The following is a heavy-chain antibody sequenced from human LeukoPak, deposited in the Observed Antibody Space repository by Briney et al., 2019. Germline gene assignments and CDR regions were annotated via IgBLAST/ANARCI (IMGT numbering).Heavy chain of an antibody. CDR3: ARPEGIVGAFDY. J-gene: IGHJ4*02. D-gene: IGHD1-26*01. CDR2: IKQDGSEK. V-gene: IGHV3-7*03. Sequence: GGALRLSGAASGFTCISYWMSWVRQAAGKGLEWVANIKQDGSEKYYVDSVKGRFTISRDNAKNSLYLQMNSLRAEDTAVYYCARPEGIVGAFDYWGQGTLVTVSS. CDR1: GFTCISYW.